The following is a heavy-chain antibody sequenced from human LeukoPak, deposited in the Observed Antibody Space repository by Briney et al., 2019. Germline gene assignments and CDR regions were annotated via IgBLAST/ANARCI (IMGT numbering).Heavy chain of an antibody. CDR1: GNSISSGDNY. D-gene: IGHD3-22*01. CDR3: ARASYSYDINGWVPFDY. J-gene: IGHJ4*02. Sequence: SQTLSLTCTVSGNSISSGDNYWSWIRQPAGKGLEWIGRIYTSGSTNYNPSLKSRVTISGDTSKNQFSLRLSSVTAADTAVYYCARASYSYDINGWVPFDYWGQGTLVTVSS. V-gene: IGHV4-61*02. CDR2: IYTSGST.